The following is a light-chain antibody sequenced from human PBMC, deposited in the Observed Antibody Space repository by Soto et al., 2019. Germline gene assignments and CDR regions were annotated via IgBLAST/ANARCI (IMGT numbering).Light chain of an antibody. CDR2: KAS. J-gene: IGKJ1*01. Sequence: DIQMTQSPSTLSASVGDRVTITCRASQSISSWLAWYQQKPGKAPKLLIYKASSLESGVPSRFSGSGSGTDFTLTISGLQPDDFATYYCQQFNSYSLWTFGQGTKVDIK. CDR3: QQFNSYSLWT. CDR1: QSISSW. V-gene: IGKV1-5*03.